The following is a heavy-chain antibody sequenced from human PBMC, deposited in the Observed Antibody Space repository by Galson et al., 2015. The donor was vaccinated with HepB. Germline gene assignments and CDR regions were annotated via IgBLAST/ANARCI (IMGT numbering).Heavy chain of an antibody. D-gene: IGHD3-3*01. Sequence: SLRLSCAASGFTFSSNYMSWVRQAPGKGLEWVSVIYSDGNTYYTDSVKGRFTFSRDNSKNTLYLQMNSLRAEDTAIYYCARAIFGVVIDDAFDIWGQGTMVTVSS. V-gene: IGHV3-66*01. CDR1: GFTFSSNY. J-gene: IGHJ3*02. CDR3: ARAIFGVVIDDAFDI. CDR2: IYSDGNT.